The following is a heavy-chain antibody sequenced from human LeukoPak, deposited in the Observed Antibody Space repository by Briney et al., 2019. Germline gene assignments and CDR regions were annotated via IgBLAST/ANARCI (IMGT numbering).Heavy chain of an antibody. CDR2: ISWNSGSI. V-gene: IGHV3-9*01. Sequence: PGGSLRLSCAASGFTFDDYAMHWVRQAPGKGLEWVSGISWNSGSIGYADSVKGRFTISRDNAKNSLYLQMNSLRAEDTALYYCAKDIEDRQWLAPGFDYWGQGTLVTVSS. CDR3: AKDIEDRQWLAPGFDY. J-gene: IGHJ4*02. D-gene: IGHD6-19*01. CDR1: GFTFDDYA.